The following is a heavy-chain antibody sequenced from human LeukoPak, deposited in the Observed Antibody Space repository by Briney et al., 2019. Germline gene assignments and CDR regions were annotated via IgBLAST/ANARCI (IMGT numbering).Heavy chain of an antibody. CDR3: ARDGLFGGYCSSTSCYGREGFDY. D-gene: IGHD2-2*01. Sequence: GALRLSCAASGFTSSSYAMPWVGQAQAKGLEWVAVLSYVGSIKYYADSVKGRFTISRDNSKNTLYLQMNSLRAEDTAVYYCARDGLFGGYCSSTSCYGREGFDYWGQGTLVTVSS. CDR2: LSYVGSIK. J-gene: IGHJ4*02. V-gene: IGHV3-30-3*01. CDR1: GFTSSSYA.